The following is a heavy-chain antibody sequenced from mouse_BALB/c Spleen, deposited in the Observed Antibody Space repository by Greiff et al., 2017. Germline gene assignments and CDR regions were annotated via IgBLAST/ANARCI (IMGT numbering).Heavy chain of an antibody. CDR2: IYPSDSYT. V-gene: IGHV1-69*02. J-gene: IGHJ4*01. Sequence: VQLQQSGAELVRPGASVKLSCKASGYTFTSYWINWVKQRPGQGLEWIGNIYPSDSYTNYNQKFKDKATLTVDKSSSTAYMQLSSSTSEDSAVYYCTRSQYGNYVDAMDYWGQGTSVTVSS. CDR1: GYTFTSYW. CDR3: TRSQYGNYVDAMDY. D-gene: IGHD2-10*02.